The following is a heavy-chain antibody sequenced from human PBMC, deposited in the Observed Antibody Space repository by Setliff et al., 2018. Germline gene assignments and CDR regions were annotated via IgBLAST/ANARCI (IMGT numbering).Heavy chain of an antibody. CDR2: TIPIFGTT. D-gene: IGHD5-18*01. J-gene: IGHJ6*03. CDR3: AREGVDTRSSTDYRYYMDV. V-gene: IGHV1-69*05. Sequence: SVKVSCKASGGTFSSYGISWVRQAPGRGLEWMGGTIPIFGTTNYAQKFQGRVTIITDESTSTAYMELGSLTSADTAVYYCAREGVDTRSSTDYRYYMDVWGKGTTVTVSS. CDR1: GGTFSSYG.